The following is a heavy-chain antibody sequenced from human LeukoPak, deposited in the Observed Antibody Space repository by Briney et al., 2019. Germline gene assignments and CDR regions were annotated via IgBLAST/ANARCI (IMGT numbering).Heavy chain of an antibody. CDR1: GYTFTSYD. CDR3: ARVGPEVDTAMGYFDY. V-gene: IGHV1-8*03. J-gene: IGHJ4*02. Sequence: GASVKVSCKASGYTFTSYDINWVRQATGQGLEWMGWMNPNSGNTGYARKFQGRVTITRNTSISTAYMELSSLRSEDTAVYYCARVGPEVDTAMGYFDYWGQGTLVTVSS. CDR2: MNPNSGNT. D-gene: IGHD5-18*01.